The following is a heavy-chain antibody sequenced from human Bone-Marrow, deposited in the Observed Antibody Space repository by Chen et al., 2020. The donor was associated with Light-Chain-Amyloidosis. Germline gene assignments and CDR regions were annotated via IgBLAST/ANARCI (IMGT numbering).Heavy chain of an antibody. V-gene: IGHV3-11*01. J-gene: IGHJ4*02. D-gene: IGHD6-19*01. CDR1: GFTFSDLG. CDR2: ISSSSSTI. Sequence: QVQLVASGGGLVKPGGSLRLSCAAPGFTFSDLGLSWIRQAPGKGLEWFSYISSSSSTIYYADSVKCRFTISRDNAKNSLYLQMNSLRAEDTAVYYCARDFKAGYSSGRGYFDYWGQGTLVTVSS. CDR3: ARDFKAGYSSGRGYFDY.